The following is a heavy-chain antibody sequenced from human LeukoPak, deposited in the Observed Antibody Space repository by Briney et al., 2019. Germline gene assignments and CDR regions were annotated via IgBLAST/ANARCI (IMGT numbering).Heavy chain of an antibody. CDR1: GFIFRTYS. V-gene: IGHV3-23*01. J-gene: IGHJ4*02. D-gene: IGHD3-3*02. CDR3: ATDPSTFALRN. CDR2: ISGTGDNT. Sequence: GGSLRLSCAASGFIFRTYSMSWVRQAPGKGLEWVSEISGTGDNTYYTDSVKGRFTISRDNSKNTLYLQMNSLRAEDTAVYYCATDPSTFALRNWGQGTLVTVSS.